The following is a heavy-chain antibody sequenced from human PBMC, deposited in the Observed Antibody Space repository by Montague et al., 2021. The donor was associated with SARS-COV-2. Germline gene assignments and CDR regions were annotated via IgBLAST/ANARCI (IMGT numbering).Heavy chain of an antibody. CDR2: FCFKEST. D-gene: IGHD6-13*01. Sequence: SETLSLTCTGLVSWNSGAYRKCTRLTSSHHGDSYAVFCFKESTNYNPSLKSRVTISVDTSKNQFSLKLSSVTAADPAVYYFAWGAGDSSSWYLAFESWGQGTRVTGSS. CDR1: VSWNSGAY. V-gene: IGHV4-61*10. CDR3: AWGAGDSSSWYLAFES. J-gene: IGHJ3*02.